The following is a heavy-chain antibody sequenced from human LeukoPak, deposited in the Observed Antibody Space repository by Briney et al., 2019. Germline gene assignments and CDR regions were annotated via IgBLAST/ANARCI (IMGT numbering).Heavy chain of an antibody. D-gene: IGHD2-8*01. J-gene: IGHJ4*02. CDR3: AKARETNGFYRYFDY. CDR1: GFTFSSYC. V-gene: IGHV3-23*01. CDR2: ISGSGGST. Sequence: GGSLRLSCAASGFTFSSYCMSWVRQAPGKGLEWVSDISGSGGSTYYADSVKGRFTISRDNSKNTLYLRMDALGADDTAIYYCAKARETNGFYRYFDYWGQGTLVTVSS.